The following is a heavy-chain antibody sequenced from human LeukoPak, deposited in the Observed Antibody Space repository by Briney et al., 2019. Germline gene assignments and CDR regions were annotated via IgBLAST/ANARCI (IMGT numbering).Heavy chain of an antibody. V-gene: IGHV4/OR15-8*02. CDR1: GGSISGTNW. D-gene: IGHD1-26*01. CDR2: ISLAGQT. J-gene: IGHJ4*02. CDR3: SRESGPFCPFGY. Sequence: SETLSLTCGVSGGSISGTNWWSWVRQPPGQGLEWIGEISLAGQTNYNPSLNGPGTMSLDKSSNQLSLHLTSVTAADTATYFCSRESGPFCPFGYWGQGTLVIVSS.